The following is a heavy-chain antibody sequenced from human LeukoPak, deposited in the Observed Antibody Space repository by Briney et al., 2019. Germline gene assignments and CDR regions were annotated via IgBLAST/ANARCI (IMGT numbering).Heavy chain of an antibody. V-gene: IGHV4-34*01. CDR1: GGSFSGYY. CDR3: ARGPGDIVVVVAATPFDY. CDR2: INHSGST. D-gene: IGHD2-15*01. Sequence: PSETLSLTCAVYGGSFSGYYWSWIRQPPGKGLEWIGEINHSGSTNYNPSLKSRVIISVDTSKNQFSLKLSSVTAADTAVYYCARGPGDIVVVVAATPFDYWGQGTLVTVSS. J-gene: IGHJ4*02.